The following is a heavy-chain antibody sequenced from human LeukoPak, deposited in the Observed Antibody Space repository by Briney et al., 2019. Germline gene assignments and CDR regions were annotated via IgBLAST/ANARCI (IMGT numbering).Heavy chain of an antibody. V-gene: IGHV4-34*01. CDR3: ARKRIAARRGFDY. CDR1: GGSFSGYY. CDR2: INHSGST. Sequence: SETLSLTCAVYGGSFSGYYWSWIRQPPGKGLEWIGEINHSGSTNYNPSLKSRVTISVDTPKNQFSLKLSSVTAADTAVYYCARKRIAARRGFDYWGQGTLVTVSS. J-gene: IGHJ4*02. D-gene: IGHD6-6*01.